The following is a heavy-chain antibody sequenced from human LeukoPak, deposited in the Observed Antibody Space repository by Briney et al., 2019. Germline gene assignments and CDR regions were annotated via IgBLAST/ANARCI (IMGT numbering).Heavy chain of an antibody. CDR3: ARERPSGSYYNDY. D-gene: IGHD3-10*01. Sequence: ASVKVSCKASGGTFSSYAISWVRQAPGQGLEWMGGIIPIFGTANYAQKFQGRVTITADKSTSTAYMELSSLRSEDTAVYYCARERPSGSYYNDYWGQGTLVTVSS. CDR1: GGTFSSYA. J-gene: IGHJ4*02. V-gene: IGHV1-69*06. CDR2: IIPIFGTA.